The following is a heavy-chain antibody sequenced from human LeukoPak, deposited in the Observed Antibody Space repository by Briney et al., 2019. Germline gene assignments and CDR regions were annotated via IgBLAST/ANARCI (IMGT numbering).Heavy chain of an antibody. CDR2: INPDSGDT. J-gene: IGHJ4*02. CDR1: GYTFTDYY. CDR3: AGGAKAY. V-gene: IGHV1-2*02. Sequence: LRASVKVSCKASGYTFTDYYIHWVRQAPGQGLEWMGWINPDSGDTAYAQEFQGRVTMTRATSISTTYMDLSRLRSDDTAVYYCAGGAKAYWGQGTLVTVSS.